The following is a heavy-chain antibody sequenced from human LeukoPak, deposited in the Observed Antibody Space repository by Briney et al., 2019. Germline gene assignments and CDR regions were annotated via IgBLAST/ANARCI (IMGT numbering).Heavy chain of an antibody. V-gene: IGHV3-23*01. CDR2: IGGSGGTT. CDR3: ARGGGRHVEY. J-gene: IGHJ4*02. Sequence: GGSLRLSCAASGFTFSKYAMSWVRQAPGKGLEWVSRIGGSGGTTNYADSVKGRFTISRDNSRNTLYLQMNSLRAEDTAVYYCARGGGRHVEYWGQGNLVTVSS. D-gene: IGHD2/OR15-2a*01. CDR1: GFTFSKYA.